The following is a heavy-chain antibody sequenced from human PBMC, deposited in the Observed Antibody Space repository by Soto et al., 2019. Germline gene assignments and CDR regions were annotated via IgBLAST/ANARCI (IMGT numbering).Heavy chain of an antibody. Sequence: QIQMVQSGAEVKEPGASVKVSCKTSGYSFVDYGIAWVRQAPGQDLQWMGWIGLYHTLTKYTPQFQDRVTITSDTSARTVYMEVGSLRSDDTATYYCVIHDKTISLDHWGPGTRVTVSS. V-gene: IGHV1-18*01. CDR1: GYSFVDYG. J-gene: IGHJ4*02. D-gene: IGHD3-22*01. CDR2: IGLYHTLT. CDR3: VIHDKTISLDH.